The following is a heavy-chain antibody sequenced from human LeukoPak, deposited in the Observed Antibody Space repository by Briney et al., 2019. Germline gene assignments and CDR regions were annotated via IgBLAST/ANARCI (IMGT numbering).Heavy chain of an antibody. J-gene: IGHJ6*03. Sequence: SETLSLTCTVSGGSISSSSYYWGWIRQPPGKGLEWIGSIYYSGSTYYNPSLKSRVTISVDTSKNQLSLKLSSVTAADTAVYYCASIYVKYYYYYMDVWGKGTTVTISS. CDR3: ASIYVKYYYYYMDV. D-gene: IGHD2/OR15-2a*01. V-gene: IGHV4-39*01. CDR2: IYYSGST. CDR1: GGSISSSSYY.